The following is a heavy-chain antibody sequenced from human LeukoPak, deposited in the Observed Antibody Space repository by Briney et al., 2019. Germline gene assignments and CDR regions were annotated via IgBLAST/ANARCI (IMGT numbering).Heavy chain of an antibody. CDR3: ARGALRFLEWSSDAFDI. CDR2: IYTSGST. Sequence: SETLSLTCTVSGDSISSGSYYWSWIRQPAGKGLEWIGRIYTSGSTNYNPSLKSRVTISVDTSKNQFSLKLSSVTAADTAVYYCARGALRFLEWSSDAFDIWGQGTMVTVSS. V-gene: IGHV4-61*02. J-gene: IGHJ3*02. CDR1: GDSISSGSYY. D-gene: IGHD3-3*01.